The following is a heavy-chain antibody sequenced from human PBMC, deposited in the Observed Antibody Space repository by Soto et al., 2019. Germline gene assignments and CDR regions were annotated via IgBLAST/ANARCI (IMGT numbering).Heavy chain of an antibody. D-gene: IGHD4-17*01. V-gene: IGHV3-23*01. CDR3: AKAGTATVTTWFDP. J-gene: IGHJ5*02. Sequence: EVQLLESGGGLVQPGGSLRLSCAASGLTFSSHAMTWVRQALGKGLEWVSTISGSGGSTYYADSVKGRVTISRDNSKNNLYLQMNSLRAEDTAVYYCAKAGTATVTTWFDPWGQGTLVTVSS. CDR2: ISGSGGST. CDR1: GLTFSSHA.